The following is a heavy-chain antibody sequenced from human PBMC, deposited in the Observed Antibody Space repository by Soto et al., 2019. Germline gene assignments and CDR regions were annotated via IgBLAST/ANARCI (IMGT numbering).Heavy chain of an antibody. V-gene: IGHV3-33*01. Sequence: GGSLRLSCAASGFTFSSYGMHWVRQAPGKGLEWVAVIWYDGSNKYYADSVKGRFTISRDNSKNTLYLQMNSLRAEDTAVYYCARDGDIAGPNYGMDVWGQGTTVTVSS. J-gene: IGHJ6*02. CDR2: IWYDGSNK. CDR1: GFTFSSYG. D-gene: IGHD5-12*01. CDR3: ARDGDIAGPNYGMDV.